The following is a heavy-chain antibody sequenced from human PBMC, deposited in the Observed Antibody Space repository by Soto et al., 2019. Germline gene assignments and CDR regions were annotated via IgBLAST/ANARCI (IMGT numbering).Heavy chain of an antibody. CDR3: ARDPHSSGWQSMYYYGLDV. CDR2: IIPLFPKR. J-gene: IGHJ6*02. V-gene: IGHV1-69*13. CDR1: GYTFTSYG. Sequence: SVKVSCKASGYTFTSYGISWVRQAPGQGLEWMGGIIPLFPKRDYAQKFQGRLTIIADESTSTTFLELSSLRSEDTAVYYCARDPHSSGWQSMYYYGLDVWGQGTTVTVSS. D-gene: IGHD6-19*01.